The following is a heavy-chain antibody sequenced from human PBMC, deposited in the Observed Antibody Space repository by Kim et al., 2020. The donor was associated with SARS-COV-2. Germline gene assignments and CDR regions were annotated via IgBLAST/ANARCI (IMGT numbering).Heavy chain of an antibody. J-gene: IGHJ4*02. CDR2: RRT. Sequence: RRTSYADSVKGRFTITRDNAKNTLYLQMNSLRAEDTAVYYCARGLGGYGYWDQGTLVTVSS. D-gene: IGHD5-12*01. V-gene: IGHV3-74*01. CDR3: ARGLGGYGY.